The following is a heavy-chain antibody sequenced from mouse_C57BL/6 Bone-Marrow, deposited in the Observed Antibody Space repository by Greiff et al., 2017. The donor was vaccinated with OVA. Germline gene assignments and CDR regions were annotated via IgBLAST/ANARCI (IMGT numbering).Heavy chain of an antibody. CDR2: IWSGGST. J-gene: IGHJ2*01. V-gene: IGHV2-2*01. D-gene: IGHD2-2*01. Sequence: VMLVESGPGLVQPSQSLSITCTVSGFSLTSYGVHWVRQSPGKGLEWLGVIWSGGSTDYNAAFISRLSISKDNSKSQVFFKMNSLQADDTAIYYCARSRGLRRGRPYYFDYWGQGTTLTVSS. CDR3: ARSRGLRRGRPYYFDY. CDR1: GFSLTSYG.